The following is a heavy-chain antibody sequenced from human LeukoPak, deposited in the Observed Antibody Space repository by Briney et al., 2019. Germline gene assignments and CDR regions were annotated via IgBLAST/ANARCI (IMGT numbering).Heavy chain of an antibody. CDR2: IYHSGST. CDR3: ARGVAVAGTSDYFDY. V-gene: IGHV4-38-2*02. Sequence: SETLSLTCTVSGYSISSGYYWGWIRPPPGKGLEWIGSIYHSGSTYYNPSLKSRVTISVDTSKNQFSLKLSSVTAADTAVYYCARGVAVAGTSDYFDYWGQGTLVTVSS. CDR1: GYSISSGYY. J-gene: IGHJ4*02. D-gene: IGHD6-19*01.